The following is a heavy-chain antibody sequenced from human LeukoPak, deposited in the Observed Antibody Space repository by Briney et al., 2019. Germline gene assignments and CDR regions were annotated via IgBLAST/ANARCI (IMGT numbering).Heavy chain of an antibody. V-gene: IGHV3-48*04. CDR1: GFTFSSYS. CDR3: ARFGVPAAIGYYYYMDV. CDR2: ISSSGSTI. Sequence: GGSLRLSCAASGFTFSSYSMNWVRQAPGKGLEWVSYISSSGSTIYYADSVKGRFTISRDNAKNSLYLQMNSLRAEDTAVYYCARFGVPAAIGYYYYMDVWGKGTTVTISS. D-gene: IGHD2-2*01. J-gene: IGHJ6*03.